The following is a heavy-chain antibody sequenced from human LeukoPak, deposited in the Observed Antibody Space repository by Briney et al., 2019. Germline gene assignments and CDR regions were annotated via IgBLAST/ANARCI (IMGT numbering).Heavy chain of an antibody. V-gene: IGHV1-46*01. D-gene: IGHD5-18*01. CDR2: INPSGGST. CDR3: ARDAVVDTAMVTFDY. J-gene: IGHJ4*02. CDR1: GYTFTSYY. Sequence: ASVKVSCKAFGYTFTSYYMHWVRQAPGQGLEWMGIINPSGGSTSYAQKFQGRVTMTRDTSTSTVYMELSSLRSEDTAVYYCARDAVVDTAMVTFDYWGQGTLVTVSS.